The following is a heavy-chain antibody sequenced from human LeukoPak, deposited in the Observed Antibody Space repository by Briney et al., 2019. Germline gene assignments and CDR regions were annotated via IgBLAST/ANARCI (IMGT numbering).Heavy chain of an antibody. Sequence: SETLSLTCTASGGSISSYQWSWIRQPAGKGLEWIGYIYYSGSTNYNPSLKSRVIISVDTSKNQFSLKMSPVIAADTAVYYCARVGVDYSGNIIKHYFDYWGQGTLVTVSS. D-gene: IGHD4-23*01. V-gene: IGHV4-59*01. CDR1: GGSISSYQ. CDR3: ARVGVDYSGNIIKHYFDY. J-gene: IGHJ4*02. CDR2: IYYSGST.